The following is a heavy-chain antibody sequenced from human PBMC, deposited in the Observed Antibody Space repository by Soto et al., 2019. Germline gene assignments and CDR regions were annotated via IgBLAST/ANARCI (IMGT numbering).Heavy chain of an antibody. D-gene: IGHD3-10*01. V-gene: IGHV3-66*01. CDR1: GFTVSSNY. CDR3: AREGGFYGSGSRGYYYYFAMDV. J-gene: IGHJ6*02. CDR2: IYSGGNT. Sequence: EVQLVESGGGLVQPGGSLRLSCAASGFTVSSNYMSWVRQAPGKGLEWVSVIYSGGNTYYADSVKGRFTISRDNSKNTRYLQMNSLRAEDTAVYYCAREGGFYGSGSRGYYYYFAMDVWGQGTTVTVSS.